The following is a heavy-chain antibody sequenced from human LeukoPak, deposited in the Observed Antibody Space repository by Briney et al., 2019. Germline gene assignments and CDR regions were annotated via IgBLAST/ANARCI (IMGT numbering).Heavy chain of an antibody. CDR1: GFTFSNYS. V-gene: IGHV4-59*01. CDR2: IYYSGCT. D-gene: IGHD3/OR15-3a*01. J-gene: IGHJ6*03. Sequence: GSLRLSCAASGFTFSNYSMNWVRQAPGKGLEWIGYIYYSGCTNYNPSLKSRVTISVDTSRNQFSLKLSSVTAADSAVYYCARRTGYLNYYYYYYMDVWGNGTTVTVSS. CDR3: ARRTGYLNYYYYYYMDV.